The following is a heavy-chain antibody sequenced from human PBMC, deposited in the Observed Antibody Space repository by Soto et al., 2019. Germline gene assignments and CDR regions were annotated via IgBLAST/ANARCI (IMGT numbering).Heavy chain of an antibody. D-gene: IGHD3-9*01. J-gene: IGHJ4*02. CDR1: GCSISSSSYY. CDR2: IYYSGST. V-gene: IGHV4-39*01. CDR3: ARHDPRSLRYFDSVPVSLNY. Sequence: SETLSLXCTVSGCSISSSSYYWGWIRQPPGKGLEWIGSIYYSGSTYYNPSLKGRVTISVDTSKNQFSLKLSSVTAADTAVYYCARHDPRSLRYFDSVPVSLNYWGQETLVTVSS.